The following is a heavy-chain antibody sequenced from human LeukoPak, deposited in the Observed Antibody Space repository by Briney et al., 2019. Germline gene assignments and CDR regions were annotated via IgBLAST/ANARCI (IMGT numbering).Heavy chain of an antibody. D-gene: IGHD3-10*01. CDR3: ARSDGYGLVGI. CDR2: IYSSGST. Sequence: SETLSLTCSVSGASISSGSNYWGWIRQPPGKTVEWIGSIYSSGSTYYNPPLKSRVIIIIDTPKNHFSLALSSVTAADTAVYYCARSDGYGLVGIWGQGTMVTVSS. J-gene: IGHJ3*02. CDR1: GASISSGSNY. V-gene: IGHV4-39*07.